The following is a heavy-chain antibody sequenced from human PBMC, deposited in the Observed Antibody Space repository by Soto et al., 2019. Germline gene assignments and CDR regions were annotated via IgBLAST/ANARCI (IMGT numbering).Heavy chain of an antibody. Sequence: GASVKVSCKASGYTFTSYDINWVRQATGQGLAWMGWMNPNSGNTGYAQKFQGRVTMTRHPSLSTAYMELSSLRSEDTAVYYCAGSESIAARPGWFDPWGQGTLVTVSS. D-gene: IGHD6-6*01. J-gene: IGHJ5*02. CDR2: MNPNSGNT. V-gene: IGHV1-8*01. CDR1: GYTFTSYD. CDR3: AGSESIAARPGWFDP.